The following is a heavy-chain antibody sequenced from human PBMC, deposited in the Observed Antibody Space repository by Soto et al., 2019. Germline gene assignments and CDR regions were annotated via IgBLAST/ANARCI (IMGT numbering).Heavy chain of an antibody. CDR1: GGSFSGYY. J-gene: IGHJ4*02. V-gene: IGHV4-34*01. CDR3: ARHDPPYYDFWSGYLDY. CDR2: INHSGST. Sequence: SETLSLTCAVYGGSFSGYYWSWIRQPPGKGLEWIGEINHSGSTNYNPSLKSRVTISVDTSKNQFSLKLSSVTAADTAVYYCARHDPPYYDFWSGYLDYWGQGTLVTVSS. D-gene: IGHD3-3*01.